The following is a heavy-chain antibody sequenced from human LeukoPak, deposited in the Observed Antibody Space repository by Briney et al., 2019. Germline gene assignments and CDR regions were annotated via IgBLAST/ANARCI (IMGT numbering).Heavy chain of an antibody. J-gene: IGHJ4*02. CDR1: GFTFSSYE. CDR3: ARHSSGWYPYDY. Sequence: GGFLRLSCAASGFTFSSYEMNWVRQAPGKGLEWVSYISSSGSTIYYADSVKGRFTISRDNAKNSLYLQMNSLRAEDTAVYYCARHSSGWYPYDYWGQGTLVTVSS. V-gene: IGHV3-48*03. D-gene: IGHD6-19*01. CDR2: ISSSGSTI.